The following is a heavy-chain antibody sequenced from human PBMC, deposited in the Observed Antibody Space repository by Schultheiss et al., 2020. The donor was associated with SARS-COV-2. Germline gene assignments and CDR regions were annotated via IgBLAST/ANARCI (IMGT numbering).Heavy chain of an antibody. CDR2: INPNSGGT. J-gene: IGHJ5*02. V-gene: IGHV1-2*02. D-gene: IGHD3-3*01. CDR1: GYTFTSYA. CDR3: ARDDPTNYDFWPDGP. Sequence: ASVKVSCKASGYTFTSYAMNWVRQAPGQGLEWMGWINPNSGGTNYAQKFQGRVTMTRDTSISTAYMELRSLRSDDTAVYYCARDDPTNYDFWPDGPWGQGTLVTVSS.